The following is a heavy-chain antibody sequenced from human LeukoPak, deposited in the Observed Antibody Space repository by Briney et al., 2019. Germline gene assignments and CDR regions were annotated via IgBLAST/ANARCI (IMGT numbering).Heavy chain of an antibody. J-gene: IGHJ4*02. CDR2: ISSSSSTI. CDR1: GFTFSSYS. CDR3: ARVYYGDYGPRFDY. Sequence: PGGSLRLSCAASGFTFSSYSMNWVRQAPGKGLEWVSYISSSSSTIYYADSVKGRFTISRDNAKNSLYPQMNSLRAEDTAVYYCARVYYGDYGPRFDYWGQGTLVTVSS. D-gene: IGHD4-17*01. V-gene: IGHV3-48*01.